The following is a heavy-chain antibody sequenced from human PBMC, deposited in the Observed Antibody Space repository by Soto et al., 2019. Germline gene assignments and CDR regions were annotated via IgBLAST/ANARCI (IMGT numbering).Heavy chain of an antibody. CDR2: INVHHDNT. CDR3: VRDSPIGSTFRGYDCINY. CDR1: GYTFTNYN. V-gene: IGHV1-18*04. Sequence: ASVKVSCKASGYTFTNYNMNWVRQAPGQGLEWMGWINVHHDNTKYAQKVQGRVTMTTDTSTSTAYMELNSLRSEDTAVYYCVRDSPIGSTFRGYDCINYWGQGNLVTVSS. D-gene: IGHD5-12*01. J-gene: IGHJ4*02.